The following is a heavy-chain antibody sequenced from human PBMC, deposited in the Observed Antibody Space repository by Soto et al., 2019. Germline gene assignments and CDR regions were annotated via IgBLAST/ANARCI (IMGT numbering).Heavy chain of an antibody. V-gene: IGHV3-23*01. D-gene: IGHD2-2*01. CDR1: GFTFSSYA. CDR3: AKSGQSSWANMDV. Sequence: GGSLRLSCAASGFTFSSYAINWVRQAPGKGLEWVSTISGSGDKTYYADSVKGRFTISRDNSKNTLSLQMNSLRAEDTAVYYCAKSGQSSWANMDVWGQGTTVTVSS. CDR2: ISGSGDKT. J-gene: IGHJ6*02.